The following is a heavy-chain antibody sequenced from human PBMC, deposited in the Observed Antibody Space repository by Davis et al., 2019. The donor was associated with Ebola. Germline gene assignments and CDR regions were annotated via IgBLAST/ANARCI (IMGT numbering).Heavy chain of an antibody. CDR1: GYTFTSYY. Sequence: ASVKVSCKASGYTFTSYYMHWVRQAPGQGLEWMGIINPSGGSTSYAQKFQGRVTMTRDTSTSTVYMELSSLRSEDTAVYYCARESEVVIAMRAFDIWGQGTMVTVSS. V-gene: IGHV1-46*01. CDR3: ARESEVVIAMRAFDI. CDR2: INPSGGST. J-gene: IGHJ3*02. D-gene: IGHD2-21*01.